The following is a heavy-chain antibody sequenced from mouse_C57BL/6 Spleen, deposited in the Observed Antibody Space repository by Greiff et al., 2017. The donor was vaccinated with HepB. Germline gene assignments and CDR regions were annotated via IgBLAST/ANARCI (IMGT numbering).Heavy chain of an antibody. CDR3: ASTLYGISYLAWFAY. CDR2: ISDGGSYT. J-gene: IGHJ3*01. D-gene: IGHD1-1*01. CDR1: GFTFSSYA. V-gene: IGHV5-4*01. Sequence: EVQGVESGGGLVKPGGSLKLSCAASGFTFSSYAMSWVRQTPEKRLEWVATISDGGSYTYYPDNVKGRFTISRDNAKNNLYLQMSHLKSEDTAMYYCASTLYGISYLAWFAYWGQGTLVTVSA.